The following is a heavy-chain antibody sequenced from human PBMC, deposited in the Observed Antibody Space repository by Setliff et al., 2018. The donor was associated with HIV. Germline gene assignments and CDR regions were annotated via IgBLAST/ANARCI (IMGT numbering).Heavy chain of an antibody. CDR3: ARLRAYYGSGLMDV. CDR1: GYTFTRYS. Sequence: ASVKVSCKASGYTFTRYSMNWVRQAPGQGLEWMGWLNTNTWNPTYAQGFTGRFDFSLDTSLSTAYLEISGLKVEDSAVYYCARLRAYYGSGLMDVWGEGTTVTVS. D-gene: IGHD3-10*01. CDR2: LNTNTWNP. V-gene: IGHV7-4-1*02. J-gene: IGHJ6*03.